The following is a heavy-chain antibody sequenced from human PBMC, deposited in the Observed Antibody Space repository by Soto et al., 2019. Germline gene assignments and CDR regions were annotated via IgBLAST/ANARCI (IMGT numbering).Heavy chain of an antibody. CDR2: ISSSSSYT. CDR1: GFTFSDYY. Sequence: PGGSLRLSCAASGFTFSDYYMSWIRQAPGKGLEWVSYISSSSSYTNYADSVKGRFTISRDNAKNSLYLQMNSLRAEDTAVYYCARDHCSSISCYIYCGMDVWGQGTTGSV. J-gene: IGHJ6*02. D-gene: IGHD2-2*02. CDR3: ARDHCSSISCYIYCGMDV. V-gene: IGHV3-11*06.